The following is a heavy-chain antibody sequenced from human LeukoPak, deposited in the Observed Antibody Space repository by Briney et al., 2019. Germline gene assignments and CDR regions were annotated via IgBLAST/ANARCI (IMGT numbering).Heavy chain of an antibody. CDR3: AKGSYYDSSGSFYFDY. J-gene: IGHJ4*02. Sequence: GGSLRLSCAASGFTFSSYAMSWVRQAPGKGLEWVSGISGSGDNTYYADSVKGRFTISRDNSKNTLYVQVNSLGTEDTAAYYCAKGSYYDSSGSFYFDYWGQGSLVTVSS. V-gene: IGHV3-23*01. D-gene: IGHD3-22*01. CDR1: GFTFSSYA. CDR2: ISGSGDNT.